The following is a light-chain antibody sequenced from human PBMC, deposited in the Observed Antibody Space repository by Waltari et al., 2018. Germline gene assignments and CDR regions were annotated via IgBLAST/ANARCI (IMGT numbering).Light chain of an antibody. CDR1: QDISSD. CDR2: GSS. J-gene: IGKJ2*01. Sequence: DIQMTQSPSSLSASVGDRVTITCRASQDISSDLSWYQQMPGKAPKLLINGSSRLQSGVPPRFSGSGSGTDFTLTISSLQPEDFATYYCQHGYTAPYAFGQGTKLEVK. V-gene: IGKV1-39*01. CDR3: QHGYTAPYA.